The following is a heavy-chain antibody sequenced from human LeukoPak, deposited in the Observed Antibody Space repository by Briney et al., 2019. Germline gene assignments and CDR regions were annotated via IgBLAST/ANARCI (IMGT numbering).Heavy chain of an antibody. CDR1: GYTFTSYG. J-gene: IGHJ4*02. CDR3: ARDQEGYCGCDCYPGAY. Sequence: ASVKVSCKASGYTFTSYGISWVRQAPGQGLEWMGWISAYNGNTNYAQKLQGRVTMTTDTSTSTAYMELRSLRSDDTAVYYCARDQEGYCGCDCYPGAYWGQGTLVTVSS. D-gene: IGHD2-21*02. V-gene: IGHV1-18*01. CDR2: ISAYNGNT.